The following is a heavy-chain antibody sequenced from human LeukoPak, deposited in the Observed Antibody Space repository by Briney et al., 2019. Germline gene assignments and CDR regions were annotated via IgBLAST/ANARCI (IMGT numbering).Heavy chain of an antibody. CDR1: GFTFSSYA. Sequence: QPGGSLRLSCAASGFTFSSYAVSWVRQAPGKGLEWVSAISGSGGSTYYADSVKGRFTISRDNSKNTLYLQMNSLRAEDTAVYYCAKDRRGRYDSSGYFDYWGQGTLVTVSS. J-gene: IGHJ4*02. V-gene: IGHV3-23*01. CDR3: AKDRRGRYDSSGYFDY. CDR2: ISGSGGST. D-gene: IGHD3-22*01.